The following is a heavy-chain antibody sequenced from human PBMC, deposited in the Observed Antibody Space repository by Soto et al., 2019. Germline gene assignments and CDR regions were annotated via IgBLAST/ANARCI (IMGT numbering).Heavy chain of an antibody. J-gene: IGHJ3*02. D-gene: IGHD3-9*01. CDR1: VGSISSGGYY. V-gene: IGHV4-31*03. CDR3: ARDRVLRYFDWFQSGAFDI. CDR2: IYYSGST. Sequence: TLSLTCTVSVGSISSGGYYWSWIRQHPGKGLEWIGYIYYSGSTYYNPSLKSRVTISVDTSKNQFSLKLSSVTAADTAVHYCARDRVLRYFDWFQSGAFDIWGQGTMVTVSS.